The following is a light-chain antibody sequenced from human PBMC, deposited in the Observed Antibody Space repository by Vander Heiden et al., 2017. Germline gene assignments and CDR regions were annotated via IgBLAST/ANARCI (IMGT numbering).Light chain of an antibody. V-gene: IGKV2-28*01. J-gene: IGKJ4*01. CDR3: MQSGKIPLT. CDR2: LGF. Sequence: EIVLTQSPVSLPVTPGESASMSCRASQSLLHDNGYNDLAWYRQKPGQSPQLLIYLGFTRPTGVPYRFTGSGSGRDFTLKISKVEAADVGVYYCMQSGKIPLTFGGGT. CDR1: QSLLHDNGYND.